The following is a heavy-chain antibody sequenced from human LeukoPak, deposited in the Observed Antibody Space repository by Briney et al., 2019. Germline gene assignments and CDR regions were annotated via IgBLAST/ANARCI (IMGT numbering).Heavy chain of an antibody. Sequence: GGSLRLSCAASGFTFSSYAMSWVRQAPGKGLEWVSAISGSGGSTYYADSVKGRFTISRDNSKNTLYLQMNSLRAEDTAVYYCASQGGNSGYFFDYWGQGTLVTVSS. J-gene: IGHJ4*02. D-gene: IGHD4-23*01. CDR3: ASQGGNSGYFFDY. CDR1: GFTFSSYA. CDR2: ISGSGGST. V-gene: IGHV3-23*01.